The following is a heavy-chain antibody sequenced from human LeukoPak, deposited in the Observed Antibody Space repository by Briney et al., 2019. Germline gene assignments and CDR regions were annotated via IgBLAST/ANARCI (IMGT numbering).Heavy chain of an antibody. Sequence: GGSLRLSCAASGFTFSNYAISWVRQAPGKGLEWVLAISAAGGSTYYADSVKGRFTFSRDNAKNTLYVQMNSLRAEDTAVYYCARDRSGGNYATFEYWGQGTLVTASS. D-gene: IGHD1-26*01. CDR1: GFTFSNYA. J-gene: IGHJ4*02. V-gene: IGHV3-23*01. CDR2: ISAAGGST. CDR3: ARDRSGGNYATFEY.